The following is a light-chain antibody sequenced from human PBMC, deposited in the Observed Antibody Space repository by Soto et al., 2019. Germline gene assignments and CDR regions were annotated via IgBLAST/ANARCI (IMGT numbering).Light chain of an antibody. J-gene: IGLJ2*01. CDR1: TGTVTSGLY. V-gene: IGLV7-46*01. CDR3: LLAYGGGNV. Sequence: QAVVTQESSLTVSPGGTVTLTCGSSTGTVTSGLYPYWFQQKPGQAPKTLIYDTSNKHSWTPARFSGSLLGGKAALTLSGAQPEDEAEYYCLLAYGGGNVFGGGTQLTVL. CDR2: DTS.